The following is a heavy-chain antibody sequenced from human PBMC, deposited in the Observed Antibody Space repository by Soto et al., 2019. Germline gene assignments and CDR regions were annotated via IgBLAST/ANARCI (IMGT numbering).Heavy chain of an antibody. V-gene: IGHV3-7*01. D-gene: IGHD3-22*01. CDR1: GFTFSSYG. Sequence: PGGSLRLSCAASGFTFSSYGMSWVRQAPGKGLEWVANIKQDGSEKYYVDSVKGRFTISRDNSKNTLYLQMNSLRAEDTAVYYCAKDLFPPGGYLGVANDAFDIWGQGTMVTASS. CDR3: AKDLFPPGGYLGVANDAFDI. J-gene: IGHJ3*02. CDR2: IKQDGSEK.